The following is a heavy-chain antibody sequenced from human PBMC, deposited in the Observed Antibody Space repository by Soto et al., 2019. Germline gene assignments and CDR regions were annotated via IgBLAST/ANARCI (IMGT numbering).Heavy chain of an antibody. CDR1: GVSIDSHDW. CDR2: SHQSGNT. D-gene: IGHD5-18*01. CDR3: ATRDTGRVY. Sequence: QVQLQESSPGLVKPSGTLSLTCAVSGVSIDSHDWWTWVRQPPGKGLEWIGESHQSGNTNYNSSLESRVTISLDKSRNHFSLQLDSVTVADTAVYYCATRDTGRVYWGQGTLVTVSS. V-gene: IGHV4-4*02. J-gene: IGHJ4*02.